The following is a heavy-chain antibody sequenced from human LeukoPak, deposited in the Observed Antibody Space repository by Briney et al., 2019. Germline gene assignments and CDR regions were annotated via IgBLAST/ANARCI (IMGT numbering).Heavy chain of an antibody. D-gene: IGHD2-15*01. Sequence: GGSLRLSCAASGFTFSNHALNWVRQAPGKGLEWVSAISGSGVSTYYADSVKGRVTISRDNSRNTLYLHMNSLRAEDTAVYYSAQYPPGPTSGPFHYWGQGILVTVSS. V-gene: IGHV3-23*01. CDR2: ISGSGVST. J-gene: IGHJ4*02. CDR1: GFTFSNHA. CDR3: AQYPPGPTSGPFHY.